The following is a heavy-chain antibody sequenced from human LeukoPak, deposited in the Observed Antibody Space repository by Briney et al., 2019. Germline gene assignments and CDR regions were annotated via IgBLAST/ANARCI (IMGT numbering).Heavy chain of an antibody. Sequence: GGSLRLSCVASGFTFSNALMSWVRQAPGKGLEWVGRIKSETDGGTTAYAAPVKGRFTISRDDSENTLYLQMNSLKTEDTALYYCTTNRPHCSGGSCSDYWGQGTLVTVSS. V-gene: IGHV3-15*05. J-gene: IGHJ4*02. CDR2: IKSETDGGTT. CDR3: TTNRPHCSGGSCSDY. D-gene: IGHD2-15*01. CDR1: GFTFSNAL.